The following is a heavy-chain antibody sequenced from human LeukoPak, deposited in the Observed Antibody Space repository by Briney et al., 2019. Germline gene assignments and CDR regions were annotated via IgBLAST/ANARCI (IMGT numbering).Heavy chain of an antibody. Sequence: GESLTISCKGSGYSFTNYWIGWVRQMPGKGLEWMGIIYSSVSDTRYIPSFQGQVTIAADKSFSPANLRWSSLKASDTAMYYCARRVDSYWFFDYWGQGTLVTVSS. CDR1: GYSFTNYW. CDR2: IYSSVSDT. J-gene: IGHJ4*02. V-gene: IGHV5-51*01. D-gene: IGHD1-26*01. CDR3: ARRVDSYWFFDY.